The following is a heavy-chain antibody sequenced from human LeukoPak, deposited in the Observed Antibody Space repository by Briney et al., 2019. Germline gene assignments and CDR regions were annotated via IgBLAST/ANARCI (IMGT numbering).Heavy chain of an antibody. V-gene: IGHV4-59*01. CDR2: IYYSGST. CDR3: ARDRGRLYGMDV. CDR1: GGSISSYY. D-gene: IGHD3-10*01. Sequence: PSETLSLTCTVSGGSISSYYWSWIRQPPGKGLEWIEYIYYSGSTNYNPSLKSRVTISVDTSKNQFSLKLSSVTAADTAVYYCARDRGRLYGMDVWGQGTTVTVSS. J-gene: IGHJ6*02.